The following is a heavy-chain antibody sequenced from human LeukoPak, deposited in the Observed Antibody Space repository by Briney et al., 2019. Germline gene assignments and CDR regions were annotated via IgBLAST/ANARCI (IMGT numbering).Heavy chain of an antibody. CDR3: ARSTGTSRFDY. CDR1: GGSISVYY. J-gene: IGHJ4*02. Sequence: PSETPSLTCTVSGGSISVYYWDWIRQPAGKGLEWIGRIYTSGNTKYNPSLKSRVTISVDKSKNQFSLKLTSVTAADTAVYYCARSTGTSRFDYWGQGTLVTVSS. D-gene: IGHD1-1*01. V-gene: IGHV4-4*07. CDR2: IYTSGNT.